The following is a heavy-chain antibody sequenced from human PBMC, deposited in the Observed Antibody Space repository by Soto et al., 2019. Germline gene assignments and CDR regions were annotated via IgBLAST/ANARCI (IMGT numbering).Heavy chain of an antibody. J-gene: IGHJ5*02. V-gene: IGHV4-61*01. CDR3: ARVDYGDYPWFDP. D-gene: IGHD4-17*01. Sequence: QVQLQESGPGLVKPSDTLSLTCSVSGGSVSSHLYYWGWIRQPPGNGLEWIANVYYNGSTNYNPSLKIQVTISLDTSKNQFSLKLSSVTAADTAVYYCARVDYGDYPWFDPWGQGTPVTVSS. CDR1: GGSVSSHLYY. CDR2: VYYNGST.